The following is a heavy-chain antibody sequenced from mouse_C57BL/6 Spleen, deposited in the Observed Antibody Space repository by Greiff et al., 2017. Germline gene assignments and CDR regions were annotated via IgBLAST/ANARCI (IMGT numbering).Heavy chain of an antibody. D-gene: IGHD1-2*01. CDR2: IDPSDSYT. Sequence: QVHVKQPGAELVMPGASVKLSCKASGYTFTSYWMHWVKQRPGQGLEWIGEIDPSDSYTNYNQKFKGKSTLTVDKSSSTAYMQLSSLTSEDSAVYYCARHITTNYAMDYWGQGTSVTVSS. V-gene: IGHV1-69*01. CDR3: ARHITTNYAMDY. J-gene: IGHJ4*01. CDR1: GYTFTSYW.